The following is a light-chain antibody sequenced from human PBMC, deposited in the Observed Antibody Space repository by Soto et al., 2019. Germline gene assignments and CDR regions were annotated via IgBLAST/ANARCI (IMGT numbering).Light chain of an antibody. J-gene: IGLJ3*02. CDR2: EVT. V-gene: IGLV2-14*01. CDR1: SSDVGPYNY. Sequence: QSALTQPASVSGSPGQSITISCTGTSSDVGPYNYVSWYQHHPGKAPKLLIYEVTKRPSGVSNRFSGSKSGNTASLTISGLQAEDEADYYCSSYATSCTLVFGGGTKLTVL. CDR3: SSYATSCTLV.